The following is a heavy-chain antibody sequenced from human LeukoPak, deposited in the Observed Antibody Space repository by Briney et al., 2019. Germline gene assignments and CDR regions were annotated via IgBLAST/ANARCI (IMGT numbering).Heavy chain of an antibody. D-gene: IGHD5-18*01. CDR1: GYTFRSYA. Sequence: GGSLRVSCAASGYTFRSYAISGGREAPGGGGEWGSDISGSGGSTYSADSVKGRFTISRDNSKNTLYLQMNSLRAEDTAVYYCASTPPEYSYGRLDYWGQGTLVTVSS. V-gene: IGHV3-23*01. CDR3: ASTPPEYSYGRLDY. J-gene: IGHJ4*02. CDR2: ISGSGGST.